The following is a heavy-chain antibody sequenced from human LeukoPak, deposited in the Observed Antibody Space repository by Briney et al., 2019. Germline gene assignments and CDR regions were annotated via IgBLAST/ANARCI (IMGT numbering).Heavy chain of an antibody. CDR3: ARDHPRGSGSY. J-gene: IGHJ4*02. V-gene: IGHV3-53*01. CDR2: IYSGGST. CDR1: GFTVSSNY. D-gene: IGHD3-22*01. Sequence: GGSLRLSCAASGFTVSSNYMSWVRQAPGKGLEWDSVIYSGGSTYYADSVKGRFTISRDNSKNTQYLQMNSLRAEDTAVYYCARDHPRGSGSYWGQGTLVTVSS.